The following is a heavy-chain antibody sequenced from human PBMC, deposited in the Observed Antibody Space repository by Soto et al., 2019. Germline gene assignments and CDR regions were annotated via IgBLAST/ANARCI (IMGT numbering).Heavy chain of an antibody. CDR1: GVSVTSYT. D-gene: IGHD1-1*01. J-gene: IGHJ4*02. CDR3: TRDGMTTGDT. CDR2: VFSSVSA. Sequence: SETLSLTCIVSGVSVTSYTWSRVRQPANMGSEWIGRVFSSVSATYRPSLKSRVRISMDTPENRISLKLDSVTAADAGVYYCTRDGMTTGDTWGPGTLVTVSS. V-gene: IGHV4-4*07.